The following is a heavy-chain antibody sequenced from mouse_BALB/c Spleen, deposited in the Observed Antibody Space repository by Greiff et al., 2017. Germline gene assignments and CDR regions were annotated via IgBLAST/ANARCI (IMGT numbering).Heavy chain of an antibody. CDR1: GFTIKDTY. CDR3: APYGSLVFDV. J-gene: IGHJ1*01. CDR2: IDPANGNT. Sequence: EVMLVESGAELVKPGASVKLSCTASGFTIKDTYMHWVKQRPEQGLEWIGRIDPANGNTKYDPKFQGKATITADTSSNTAYLQLSSLTSEDTAVYYCAPYGSLVFDVWGARTTGTVSS. D-gene: IGHD2-2*01. V-gene: IGHV14-3*02.